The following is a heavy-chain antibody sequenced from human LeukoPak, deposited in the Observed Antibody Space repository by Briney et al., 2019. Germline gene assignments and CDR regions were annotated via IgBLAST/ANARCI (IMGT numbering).Heavy chain of an antibody. CDR3: ARDGIAAAGDY. CDR2: IYSGGST. CDR1: GFTFSSYW. V-gene: IGHV3-66*01. D-gene: IGHD6-13*01. Sequence: GGSLRLSCAASGFTFSSYWMSWVRQAPGKGLEWVSVIYSGGSTYYADSVKGRFTISRDNSKNTLYLQMNSLRAEDTAVYYCARDGIAAAGDYWGQGTLVTVSS. J-gene: IGHJ4*02.